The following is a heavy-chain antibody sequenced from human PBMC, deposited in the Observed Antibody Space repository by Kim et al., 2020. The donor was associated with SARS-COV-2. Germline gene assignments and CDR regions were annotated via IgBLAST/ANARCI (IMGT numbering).Heavy chain of an antibody. V-gene: IGHV4-59*01. CDR2: IYYSGST. Sequence: SETLSLTCTVSGGSISSYYWSWIRQPPGKGLEWIGYIYYSGSTNYNPSLKSRVTISVDTSKNQFSLKLSSVTAADTAVYYCARVVASTVYYYYYGMDVWGQGTTVTVSS. CDR3: ARVVASTVYYYYYGMDV. CDR1: GGSISSYY. J-gene: IGHJ6*02.